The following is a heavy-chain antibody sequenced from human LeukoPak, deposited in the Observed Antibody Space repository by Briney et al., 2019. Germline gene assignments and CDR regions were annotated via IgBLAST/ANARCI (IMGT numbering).Heavy chain of an antibody. CDR3: AITDGITGTVDY. CDR2: IYYSGST. CDR1: GGSISSYY. V-gene: IGHV4-59*01. J-gene: IGHJ4*02. D-gene: IGHD1-20*01. Sequence: PSETLSLTCTVSGGSISSYYWSWIRQPPGKGLGWIGYIYYSGSTNYNPSLKSRGTISVDTSKNQFSLKLSSVTAADTAVYYCAITDGITGTVDYWGQGTLVTVSS.